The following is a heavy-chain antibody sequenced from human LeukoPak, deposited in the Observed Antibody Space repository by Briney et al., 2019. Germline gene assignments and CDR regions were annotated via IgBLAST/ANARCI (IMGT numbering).Heavy chain of an antibody. V-gene: IGHV3-20*04. CDR1: GFTFSSYA. CDR3: ARVGGGYVGYHFDY. Sequence: GGSLRLSCAASGFTFSSYAMSWVRQAPGKGLEWVSGINWNGGSTGYADSVKGRFTISRDNAKNSLYLQMNSLRAEDTALYYCARVGGGYVGYHFDYWGQGTLVTVSS. CDR2: INWNGGST. D-gene: IGHD5-12*01. J-gene: IGHJ4*02.